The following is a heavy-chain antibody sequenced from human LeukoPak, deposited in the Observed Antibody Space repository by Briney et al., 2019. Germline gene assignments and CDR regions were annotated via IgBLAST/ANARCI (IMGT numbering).Heavy chain of an antibody. CDR2: IYYSGST. D-gene: IGHD5-18*01. CDR3: ARVRGYNYAYAFDS. J-gene: IGHJ4*02. Sequence: PSGTLSLTCAVSGGSISSNNWWGRVRQPPGKGLEWIGYIYYSGSTNSNPSLKSRVTISVDTSQNQFSLKLSSVTAADTAVYYCARVRGYNYAYAFDSWGQGTLVTVSS. CDR1: GGSISSNNW. V-gene: IGHV4-4*02.